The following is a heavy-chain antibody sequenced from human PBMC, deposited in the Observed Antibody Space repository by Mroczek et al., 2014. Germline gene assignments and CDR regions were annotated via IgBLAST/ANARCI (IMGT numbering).Heavy chain of an antibody. V-gene: IGHV4-31*03. CDR1: GGSISSGGYY. J-gene: IGHJ4*02. Sequence: QVQLQESGPGLVKPSQTLSLTCTVSGGSISSGGYYWSWIRQHPGKGLEWIGYIYYSGSTYYNPSLKSRVTISVDTSKNQFSLKLSSVTAADTAVYYCARSAIVVITPIPTYYFDYWGQGTLVTVSS. D-gene: IGHD3-22*01. CDR3: ARSAIVVITPIPTYYFDY. CDR2: IYYSGST.